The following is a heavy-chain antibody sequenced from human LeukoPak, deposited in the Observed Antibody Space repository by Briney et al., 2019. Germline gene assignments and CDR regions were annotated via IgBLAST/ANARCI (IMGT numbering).Heavy chain of an antibody. CDR1: GGSISSGGYY. V-gene: IGHV4-31*03. CDR2: IYYSGRT. CDR3: ARRYCSGGSCYSDNWFDP. J-gene: IGHJ5*02. D-gene: IGHD2-15*01. Sequence: SETLSLTCTVSGGSISSGGYYWSWIRQHPGKGLEWIGYIYYSGRTYYNPSLKSRVTISVDTSKNQFSLKLSSVTAADTAVYYCARRYCSGGSCYSDNWFDPWGQGTLVTVSS.